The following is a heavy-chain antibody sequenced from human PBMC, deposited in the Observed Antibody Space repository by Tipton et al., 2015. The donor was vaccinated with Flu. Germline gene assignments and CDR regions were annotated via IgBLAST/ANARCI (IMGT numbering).Heavy chain of an antibody. Sequence: SLRLSCAASGFTFSSYGMHWVRQAPGKGLEWVAVIWYDGSNKYYADSVKGRFTISRDNSKNTLYLQMNSLRAEDTAVYYCAREMVRRYYDSSGYFPDYWGQGTLVTVSS. CDR2: IWYDGSNK. J-gene: IGHJ4*02. CDR3: AREMVRRYYDSSGYFPDY. V-gene: IGHV3-33*01. D-gene: IGHD3-22*01. CDR1: GFTFSSYG.